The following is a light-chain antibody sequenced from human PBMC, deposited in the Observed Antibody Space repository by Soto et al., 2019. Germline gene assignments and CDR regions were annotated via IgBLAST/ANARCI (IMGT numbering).Light chain of an antibody. Sequence: AIQMTQSPFSLSASVGDRVTITCQASQDISDDVGWYQQTPGKAPKLLISGASRLQSGVPSRFSGSGSGAAFTLTITSLRPEDSATYYCQQNHNYPRTFGQGTKVDIK. CDR2: GAS. V-gene: IGKV1-6*01. CDR3: QQNHNYPRT. CDR1: QDISDD. J-gene: IGKJ1*01.